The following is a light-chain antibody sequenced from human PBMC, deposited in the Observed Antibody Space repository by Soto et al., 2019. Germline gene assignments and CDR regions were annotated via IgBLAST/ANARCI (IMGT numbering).Light chain of an antibody. CDR1: SSDVGGYNY. V-gene: IGLV2-8*01. Sequence: QSVLTQPPSASGSPGQSVTISCTGTSSDVGGYNYVSWFQQHPGKAPKLMIYEVTKRPSGVPDRSSGSKSGNTASLTVSGLQAEDEADYYCSSYAGSTFYVFGTGTKLTVL. CDR3: SSYAGSTFYV. J-gene: IGLJ1*01. CDR2: EVT.